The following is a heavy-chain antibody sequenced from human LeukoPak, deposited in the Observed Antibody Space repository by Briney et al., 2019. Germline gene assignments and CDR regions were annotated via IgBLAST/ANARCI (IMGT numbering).Heavy chain of an antibody. CDR2: IWYDGSKE. Sequence: GMSLRLSCEGSGFTFSSYGMHWVRQAPGKGLEWVAVIWYDGSKEYYADSVKGRFTISRDNSKNTLYLQMDSLRAEDTAVYYCVRFRDTHFDYWGQGTLVTVSS. CDR1: GFTFSSYG. D-gene: IGHD3-9*01. CDR3: VRFRDTHFDY. V-gene: IGHV3-33*01. J-gene: IGHJ4*02.